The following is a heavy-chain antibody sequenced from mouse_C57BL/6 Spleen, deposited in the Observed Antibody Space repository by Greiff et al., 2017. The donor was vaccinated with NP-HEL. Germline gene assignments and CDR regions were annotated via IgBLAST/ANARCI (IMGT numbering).Heavy chain of an antibody. CDR1: GYAFTNYL. CDR3: ARRGYYGKSLPVFAY. V-gene: IGHV1-54*01. CDR2: INPGSGGT. D-gene: IGHD1-1*01. Sequence: QVQLQQSGAELVRPGTSVKVSCKASGYAFTNYLIEWVKQRPGQGLEWIGVINPGSGGTNYNEKFKGKATLTADKSSSTAYMQLSSLTSEDSAVYFWARRGYYGKSLPVFAYWGQGTLVTVSA. J-gene: IGHJ3*01.